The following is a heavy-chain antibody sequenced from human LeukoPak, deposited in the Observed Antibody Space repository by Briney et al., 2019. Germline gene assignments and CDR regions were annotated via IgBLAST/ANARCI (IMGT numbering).Heavy chain of an antibody. CDR1: GFTFSSCA. CDR3: ASTAVTAGVDY. J-gene: IGHJ4*02. D-gene: IGHD4-17*01. CDR2: ISPSGGST. V-gene: IGHV3-23*01. Sequence: GGSLRLSCAASGFTFSSCAMSWVRQAPGKGLEWVSAISPSGGSTYYADSVKGRFTISRDNSKNTLYLQMNSLRAEDTAVYYCASTAVTAGVDYWGQGTLVTVSS.